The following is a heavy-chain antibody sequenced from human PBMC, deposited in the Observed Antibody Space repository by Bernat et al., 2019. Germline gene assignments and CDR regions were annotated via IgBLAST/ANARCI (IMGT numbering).Heavy chain of an antibody. CDR3: ARRGRDGYNSLFDY. CDR1: GGSISSYY. Sequence: QVQLQESGPGLVKPSETLSLTCTVPGGSISSYYWSWIRQPPGKGLEWIGYIYYSGSTNYNPSLKSRVTISVDTSKNQFSLKLSSVTAADTAVYYCARRGRDGYNSLFDYWGQGTLVTVSS. V-gene: IGHV4-59*08. D-gene: IGHD5-24*01. CDR2: IYYSGST. J-gene: IGHJ4*02.